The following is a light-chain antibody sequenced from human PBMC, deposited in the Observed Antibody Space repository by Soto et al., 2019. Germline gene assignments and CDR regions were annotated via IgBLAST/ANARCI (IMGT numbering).Light chain of an antibody. J-gene: IGKJ1*01. V-gene: IGKV3-15*01. CDR1: QSVSNN. Sequence: EIVMTQSPATLSVSPGESATLSCRASQSVSNNLTWYQQKPGQPPRLLIYGASTRATGVPGRFSGSGSGTEFTLTISSLQSEAFAVYYCQQYNDWWTFGQGTKVEIK. CDR2: GAS. CDR3: QQYNDWWT.